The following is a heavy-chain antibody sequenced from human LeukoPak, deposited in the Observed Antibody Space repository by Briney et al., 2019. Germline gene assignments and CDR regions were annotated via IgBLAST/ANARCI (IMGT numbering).Heavy chain of an antibody. Sequence: PGGSLRLSCAASGFTFSSYSMNWVRQAPGKGLEWVSSISSSSSYIYYADSVKGRFTISRDNAKNSLYLQMNSLRAEDTAVYYCAREFSSSWCFDYWGQGTLATVSP. CDR1: GFTFSSYS. V-gene: IGHV3-21*01. D-gene: IGHD6-13*01. CDR2: ISSSSSYI. CDR3: AREFSSSWCFDY. J-gene: IGHJ4*02.